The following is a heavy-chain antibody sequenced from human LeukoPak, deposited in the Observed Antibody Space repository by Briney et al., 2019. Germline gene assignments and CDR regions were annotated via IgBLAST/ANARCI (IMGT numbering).Heavy chain of an antibody. D-gene: IGHD6-13*01. J-gene: IGHJ4*02. Sequence: ASVXVXXXASGYTFTSYYMHWXRQAPGQGLELMGIINPSGGSTSYAQKFQGRVTMTRDTSTSTVYMELSSLRSEDTAVYYCARGYGSSPADYWGQGTLVTVSS. CDR1: GYTFTSYY. CDR2: INPSGGST. V-gene: IGHV1-46*01. CDR3: ARGYGSSPADY.